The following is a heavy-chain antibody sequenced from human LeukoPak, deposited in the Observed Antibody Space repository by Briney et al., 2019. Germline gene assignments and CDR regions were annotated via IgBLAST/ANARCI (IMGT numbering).Heavy chain of an antibody. CDR2: IKQDGSEK. CDR1: GFTFSSYW. V-gene: IGHV3-7*01. Sequence: GGSLRLSCAASGFTFSSYWMSWVRQAPGKGLEWVANIKQDGSEKYYVDSVKGRFTISRDNAKNSLYLQMNSLRAEDTAVYYCARDLGYSYGYGSPNFDYWGQGTLVTVSS. J-gene: IGHJ4*02. CDR3: ARDLGYSYGYGSPNFDY. D-gene: IGHD5-18*01.